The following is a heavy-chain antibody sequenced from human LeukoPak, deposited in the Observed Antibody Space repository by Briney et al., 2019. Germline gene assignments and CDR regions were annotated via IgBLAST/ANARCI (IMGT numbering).Heavy chain of an antibody. J-gene: IGHJ4*02. V-gene: IGHV3-21*01. CDR3: ARDKSIWSYYDSSGSPGY. D-gene: IGHD3-22*01. CDR1: GFTFSSYS. CDR2: ISSSSSYI. Sequence: GGSLRLFCAASGFTFSSYSMKWVRQAPGKGLEWVSSISSSSSYIYYADSVKGRFTISRDNAKNSLYLQMNSLRAEDTAVYYCARDKSIWSYYDSSGSPGYWGQGTLVTVSS.